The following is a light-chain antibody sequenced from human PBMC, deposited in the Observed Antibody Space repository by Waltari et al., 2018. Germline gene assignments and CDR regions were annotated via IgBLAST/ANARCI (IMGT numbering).Light chain of an antibody. V-gene: IGKV3-20*01. CDR1: QSVSSSY. CDR3: QQYGSSPRIT. CDR2: GAS. J-gene: IGKJ3*01. Sequence: EIVLTQSPGPLSLSPGARATLSCRASQSVSSSYLAWYQQKPGQAPRLLIYGASSKATGIPDRFSGSGSGTDFTLTISRLEPEDFAVYYCQQYGSSPRITFGPGTKVDIK.